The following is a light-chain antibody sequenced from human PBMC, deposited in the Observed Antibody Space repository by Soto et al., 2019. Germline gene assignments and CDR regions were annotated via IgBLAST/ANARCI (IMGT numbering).Light chain of an antibody. Sequence: QPVLTQPPSVSGAPGQRVTISCTGSRSNIGAGYDVHWYQQLPGTAPKVLIYANSNRPSGVPDRFSGSKSGTSASLAITGLQAEDEADYYCQSYASSLSVVFGGGTKLTVL. CDR2: ANS. CDR3: QSYASSLSVV. J-gene: IGLJ2*01. CDR1: RSNIGAGYD. V-gene: IGLV1-40*01.